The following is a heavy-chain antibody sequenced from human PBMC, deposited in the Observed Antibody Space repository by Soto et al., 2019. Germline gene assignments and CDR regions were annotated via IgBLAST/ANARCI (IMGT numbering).Heavy chain of an antibody. J-gene: IGHJ4*02. CDR1: GFTLRNYA. CDR2: ISANDVGT. V-gene: IGHV3-23*01. Sequence: PGGSLRLSCEASGFTLRNYAMTWVRQAPGKGLEWVSLISANDVGTYYAESVKTRFTISTDQSRNTVYLQMDSLRADDTAIYYCAKAQNDYKWDNRPPFDYWGQGTLVTVSS. D-gene: IGHD3-10*01. CDR3: AKAQNDYKWDNRPPFDY.